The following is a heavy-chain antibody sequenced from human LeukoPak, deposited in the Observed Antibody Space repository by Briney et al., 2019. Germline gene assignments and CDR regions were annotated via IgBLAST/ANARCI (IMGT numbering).Heavy chain of an antibody. CDR1: GGSMSSYY. CDR3: ARVPDFDDYFDY. D-gene: IGHD2-21*02. Sequence: PSEILSLTCTVSGGSMSSYYGSWIRQPAGEGREWIGRIYTSGSTNYNTSLKSRVTMSVDTSKNQFSLKLSSLTAADTAVYYCARVPDFDDYFDYWGQGTLVTVSS. CDR2: IYTSGST. J-gene: IGHJ4*02. V-gene: IGHV4-4*07.